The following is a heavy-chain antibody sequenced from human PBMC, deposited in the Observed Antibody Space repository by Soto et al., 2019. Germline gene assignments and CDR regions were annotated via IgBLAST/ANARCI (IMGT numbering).Heavy chain of an antibody. J-gene: IGHJ3*02. D-gene: IGHD3-22*01. CDR2: ISAYNGNT. CDR3: ATTGPYYYDSSGFPVAFDI. V-gene: IGHV1-18*01. Sequence: ASLKVSCKASGYTFTSYGISWVRQAPGQGLEWMGWISAYNGNTNYAQKLQGRVTMTTDTSTSTAYMELRSLRSDDTAVYYCATTGPYYYDSSGFPVAFDIWGQGTMVTVSS. CDR1: GYTFTSYG.